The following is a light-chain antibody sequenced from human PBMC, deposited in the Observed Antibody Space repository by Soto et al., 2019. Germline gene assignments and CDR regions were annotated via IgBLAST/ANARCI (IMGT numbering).Light chain of an antibody. CDR3: SSYTSSSTRV. V-gene: IGLV2-14*03. J-gene: IGLJ1*01. CDR2: DVS. Sequence: QSVLTQPASVSGSPGQSITISCTGTSSDVGGYNYVSWYQHHPGKAPKLLIYDVSNGPSGVSNRFFGSKSGNTASLTISGLQPEDEADHYCSSYTSSSTRVFGTGTKVTVL. CDR1: SSDVGGYNY.